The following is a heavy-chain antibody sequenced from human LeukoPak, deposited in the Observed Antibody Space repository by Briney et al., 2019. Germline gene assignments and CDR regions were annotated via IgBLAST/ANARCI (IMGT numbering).Heavy chain of an antibody. CDR2: INHNGNVN. J-gene: IGHJ4*02. Sequence: GGSLRLSCAASGFTFSSYWMNWARQAPGKGLEWVASINHNGNVNYYVDSVKGRFTISRDNAKNSLYLQMNSLRAEDTAVYYCARVPPYSYGYFDYWGQGTLVTVSS. CDR3: ARVPPYSYGYFDY. D-gene: IGHD5-18*01. V-gene: IGHV3-7*01. CDR1: GFTFSSYW.